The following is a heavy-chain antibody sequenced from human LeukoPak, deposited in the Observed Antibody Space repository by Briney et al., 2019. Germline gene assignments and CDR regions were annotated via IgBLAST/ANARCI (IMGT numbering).Heavy chain of an antibody. J-gene: IGHJ6*02. D-gene: IGHD6-13*01. Sequence: ASVKVSCKASGYTFTGYYMHWVRQAPGQGLEWMGWINPNSGGTNYAQKFQGWVTMTRDTSISTAYMELSRLRSDDTAVYYCAREREIAATRGYYYGMDVWGQGTTVTVSS. CDR3: AREREIAATRGYYYGMDV. CDR2: INPNSGGT. CDR1: GYTFTGYY. V-gene: IGHV1-2*04.